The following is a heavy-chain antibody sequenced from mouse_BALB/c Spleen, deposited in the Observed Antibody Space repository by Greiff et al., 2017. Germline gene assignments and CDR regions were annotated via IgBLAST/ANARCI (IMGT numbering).Heavy chain of an antibody. D-gene: IGHD1-1*01. CDR1: GDSITSGY. V-gene: IGHV3-8*02. CDR3: ARYRDYYGYFDY. CDR2: ISYSGST. Sequence: EVHLVESGPSLVKPSQTLSLTCSVTGDSITSGYWNWIRKFPGNKLEYMGYISYSGSTYYNPSLKSRISITRDTSKNQYYLQLNSVTTEDTATYYCARYRDYYGYFDYWGQGTTLTVSS. J-gene: IGHJ2*01.